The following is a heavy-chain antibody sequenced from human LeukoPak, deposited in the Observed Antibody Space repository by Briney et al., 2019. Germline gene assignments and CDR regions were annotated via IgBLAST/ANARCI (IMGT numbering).Heavy chain of an antibody. V-gene: IGHV3-23*01. J-gene: IGHJ4*02. Sequence: PGGSLRLSCAASGFTFSSYAMSWVRQAPGKGLEWVSAISGSGGSTYYADSVKGRFTIARDNSKTTLYLQMNSLRAEDTAVYYCAKLEGYCSSTSCPWGFDYWGQGTLVTVSS. CDR2: ISGSGGST. CDR1: GFTFSSYA. CDR3: AKLEGYCSSTSCPWGFDY. D-gene: IGHD2-2*01.